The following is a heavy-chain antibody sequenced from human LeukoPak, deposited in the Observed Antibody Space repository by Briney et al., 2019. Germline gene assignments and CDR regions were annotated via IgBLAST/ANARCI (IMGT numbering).Heavy chain of an antibody. J-gene: IGHJ6*02. CDR3: AGSIAAAGTTIYYYYGMDV. CDR2: ISSYNGNT. CDR1: GYTFTSYG. D-gene: IGHD6-13*01. Sequence: GGPVKVSSKASGYTFTSYGISWVRQAPGQGLEWMGWISSYNGNTNYAQKLQGRVTMTTDTSTSTAYMELRSLRSDDTAVYYCAGSIAAAGTTIYYYYGMDVWGQGTTVTVSS. V-gene: IGHV1-18*01.